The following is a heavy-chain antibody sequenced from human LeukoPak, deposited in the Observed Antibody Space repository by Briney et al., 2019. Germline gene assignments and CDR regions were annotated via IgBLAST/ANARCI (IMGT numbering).Heavy chain of an antibody. CDR1: GGSISSYY. Sequence: PSETLSLTCTVSGGSISSYYWSWIRQPPGKGLEWIGYIYYSGSTNYNPSLKSRVTISVDTSKNQFSLKLSSVTAADTAVYYCARGKGGVPTPGYCSGGSCTPNWFDPWGQGTLVTVST. CDR2: IYYSGST. J-gene: IGHJ5*02. D-gene: IGHD2-15*01. CDR3: ARGKGGVPTPGYCSGGSCTPNWFDP. V-gene: IGHV4-59*01.